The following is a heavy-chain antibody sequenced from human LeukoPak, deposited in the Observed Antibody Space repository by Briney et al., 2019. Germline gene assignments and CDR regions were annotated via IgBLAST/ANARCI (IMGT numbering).Heavy chain of an antibody. V-gene: IGHV1-69*06. J-gene: IGHJ4*02. Sequence: ASVKVSCKASGGTFISYAISWVRQAPGQGLEWMGGIIPIFGTANYAQKFQGRVTITADKSTSTAYMELSRLRSDDTAVYYCATNVVVVAASFDYWGQGTLVTVSS. CDR3: ATNVVVVAASFDY. CDR2: IIPIFGTA. D-gene: IGHD2-15*01. CDR1: GGTFISYA.